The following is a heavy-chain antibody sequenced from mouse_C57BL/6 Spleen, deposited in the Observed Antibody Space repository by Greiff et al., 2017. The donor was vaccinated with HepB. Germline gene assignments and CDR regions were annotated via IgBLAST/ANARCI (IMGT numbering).Heavy chain of an antibody. Sequence: QVQLQQSGAELVKPGASVKISCKASGYAFSSYWMNWVKQRPGKGLEWIGQIYPGDGDTNYNGKFKGKATLTADKSSSTAYMQLSSLTSEDSAVYFCARSLNYGSSGPYFDYWGQGTTLTVSS. J-gene: IGHJ2*01. CDR3: ARSLNYGSSGPYFDY. V-gene: IGHV1-80*01. CDR1: GYAFSSYW. D-gene: IGHD1-1*01. CDR2: IYPGDGDT.